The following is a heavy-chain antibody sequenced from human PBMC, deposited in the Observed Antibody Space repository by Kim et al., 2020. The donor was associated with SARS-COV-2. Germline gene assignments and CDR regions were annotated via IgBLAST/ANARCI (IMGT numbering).Heavy chain of an antibody. CDR1: GGSISSYY. CDR3: ARHKGEWNHPIDY. V-gene: IGHV4-59*08. Sequence: SETLSLTCTVSGGSISSYYWSWIRQPPGKGLEWIGYIYYSGSTNYNPSLKSRVTISVDTSKNQFSLKLSSVTAADTAVYYCARHKGEWNHPIDYWGQGTLVTVSS. CDR2: IYYSGST. D-gene: IGHD3-10*01. J-gene: IGHJ4*02.